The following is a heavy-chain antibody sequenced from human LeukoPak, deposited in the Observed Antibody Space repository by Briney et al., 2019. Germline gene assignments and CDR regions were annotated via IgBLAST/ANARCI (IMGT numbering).Heavy chain of an antibody. CDR2: IYYSGST. CDR3: ARFRRLFYHDSSGYYSRDFYYYGMDV. V-gene: IGHV4-61*08. D-gene: IGHD3-22*01. J-gene: IGHJ6*02. Sequence: PSQTLSLTCTVSGGSISSGGYYWSWIRQHPGKGLEWVGYIYYSGSTNYNPSLKSRVTISVDTSRNQFSLRLNSVTAADTAVYYCARFRRLFYHDSSGYYSRDFYYYGMDVWGQGTTVTVSS. CDR1: GGSISSGGYY.